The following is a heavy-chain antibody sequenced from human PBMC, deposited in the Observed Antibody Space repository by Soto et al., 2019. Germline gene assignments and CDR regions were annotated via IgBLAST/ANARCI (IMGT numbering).Heavy chain of an antibody. CDR3: ARRKLSSNYGGSLFDY. Sequence: QLQLQESGPGLVKPSETLSLTCTVSGGSISSSSYYWGWIRQPPGKGLEWIGSIYYSGSTYYNPSLKSRVTISVVTCKTQFSLKLSSVTAADTAVYYCARRKLSSNYGGSLFDYWGQGTLVTVSS. D-gene: IGHD2-15*01. J-gene: IGHJ4*02. CDR2: IYYSGST. CDR1: GGSISSSSYY. V-gene: IGHV4-39*01.